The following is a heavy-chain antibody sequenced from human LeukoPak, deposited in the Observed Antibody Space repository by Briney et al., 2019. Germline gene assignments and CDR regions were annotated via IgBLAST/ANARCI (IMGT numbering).Heavy chain of an antibody. CDR1: GFTFSSYE. Sequence: GGSLRLSCAASGFTFSSYEMNWVRQAPGKGLEWVSYISSSSSTIYYADSVKGRFTISRDNAKNSLYLQMNSLRAEDTAVYYCARVLRFLEWLVDYWGQGTLVTVSS. J-gene: IGHJ4*02. CDR2: ISSSSSTI. V-gene: IGHV3-48*03. CDR3: ARVLRFLEWLVDY. D-gene: IGHD3-3*01.